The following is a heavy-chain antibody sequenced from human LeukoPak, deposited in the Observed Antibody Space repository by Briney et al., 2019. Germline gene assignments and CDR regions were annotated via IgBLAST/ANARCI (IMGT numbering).Heavy chain of an antibody. CDR3: ARHYGP. D-gene: IGHD3-10*01. J-gene: IGHJ5*02. CDR2: IYHYGST. CDR1: GGSISRGGYS. Sequence: SETLSLTCGVSGGSISRGGYSWSWIRQPPGKGLEWIGYIYHYGSTYYNPSLKSRVTISVDTSKNQFSLKLNSVTAADTAVYYCARHYGPWGQGTLVTVSS. V-gene: IGHV4-30-2*03.